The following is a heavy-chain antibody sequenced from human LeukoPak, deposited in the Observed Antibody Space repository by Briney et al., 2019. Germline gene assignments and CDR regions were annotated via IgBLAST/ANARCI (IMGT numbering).Heavy chain of an antibody. CDR1: GFTFSSYG. CDR2: IWYDGSNK. J-gene: IGHJ4*02. V-gene: IGHV3-33*01. CDR3: ARAKYASYYYDSSGYPPGY. D-gene: IGHD3-22*01. Sequence: PGRSLRLSCAASGFTFSSYGRHWVRQATGKGLEWVAVIWYDGSNKYYADSVKGRFTISRDNSKNTLYLQMNSLRAEDTAVYYCARAKYASYYYDSSGYPPGYWGQGTLVTVSS.